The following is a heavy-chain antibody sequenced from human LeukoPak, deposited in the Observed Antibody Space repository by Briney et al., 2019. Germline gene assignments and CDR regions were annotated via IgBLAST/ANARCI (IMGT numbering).Heavy chain of an antibody. Sequence: GGSLRLSCAASGFIFSSYGMHWVRQAPGKGLEWVAFILYDGKDKYYADSVKGRFTISRGTSKNTLFLQMNSLRPEDTAVYCCAKDPLLYGSGSYYFDNWGQGTLVTVSS. D-gene: IGHD3-10*01. V-gene: IGHV3-30*02. CDR3: AKDPLLYGSGSYYFDN. CDR2: ILYDGKDK. CDR1: GFIFSSYG. J-gene: IGHJ4*02.